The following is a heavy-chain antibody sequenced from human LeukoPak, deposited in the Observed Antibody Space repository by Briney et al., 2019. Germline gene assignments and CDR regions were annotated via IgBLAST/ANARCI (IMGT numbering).Heavy chain of an antibody. D-gene: IGHD2-15*01. CDR3: ARETGQLLPEFYYYYGMDV. V-gene: IGHV3-30*04. J-gene: IGHJ6*02. CDR1: GFTFSSYA. CDR2: ISYDGSNK. Sequence: GGSLRLSCAASGFTFSSYAMHLVRQAPGKGLEWVAVISYDGSNKYYADSVKGRFTISRDNSKNTLYLQMNSLRAEDTAVYYCARETGQLLPEFYYYYGMDVWGQGTTVTVSS.